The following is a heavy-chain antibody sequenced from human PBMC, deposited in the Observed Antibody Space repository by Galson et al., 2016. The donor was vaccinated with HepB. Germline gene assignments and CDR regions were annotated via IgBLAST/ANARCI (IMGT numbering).Heavy chain of an antibody. Sequence: SLRLSCAASVFTFSTYAMHWVRQAPGKGLEWVAVISYDGSHKYYAGSVKGRFTISRDNSKNTLYLQMNCLRTEDTAVYYCARSRWVGEEYYYYGMDVWGQGTTVTVSS. CDR2: ISYDGSHK. CDR3: ARSRWVGEEYYYYGMDV. V-gene: IGHV3-30*04. CDR1: VFTFSTYA. D-gene: IGHD3-10*01. J-gene: IGHJ6*02.